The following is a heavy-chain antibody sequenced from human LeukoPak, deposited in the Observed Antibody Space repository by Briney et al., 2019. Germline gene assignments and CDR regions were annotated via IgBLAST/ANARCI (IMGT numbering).Heavy chain of an antibody. CDR3: ARDMYSSGRGDYYYYMDV. D-gene: IGHD6-19*01. CDR2: ISSSSSYI. J-gene: IGHJ6*03. Sequence: GGSLRLSYAASGFTFSSYSMNWVRQAPGKGLEWVSSISSSSSYIYYADSVKGRFTISRDNAKNSLYLQMNSLRAEDTAVYYCARDMYSSGRGDYYYYMDVWGKGTTVTVSS. V-gene: IGHV3-21*01. CDR1: GFTFSSYS.